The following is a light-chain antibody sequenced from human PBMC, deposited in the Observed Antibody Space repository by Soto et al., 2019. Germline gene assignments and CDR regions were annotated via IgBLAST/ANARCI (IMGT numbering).Light chain of an antibody. CDR2: AAS. CDR1: HDISNY. Sequence: DIQMTQYPSSLSASGGDRVTITCRASHDISNYLDWYQQKSVKVPKLLISAASAWQPGVPSRFIGSGSGTDFNLTISSLQPEHVASYYFLIYHSVTLTFGGGTKVEI. CDR3: LIYHSVTLT. V-gene: IGKV1-27*01. J-gene: IGKJ4*01.